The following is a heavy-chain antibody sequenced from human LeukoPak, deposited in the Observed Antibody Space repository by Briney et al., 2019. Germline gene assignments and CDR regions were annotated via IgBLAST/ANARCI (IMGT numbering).Heavy chain of an antibody. Sequence: GGSVRLSCAASGFTFSSYAMSWVRQAPGKGLEWVSAISGSGGSTYYADSVKGRFTISRDNSKNTLYLQMNSLRAEDTAVYYCAKDLQLRFYYMDVWGKGTTVTVSS. CDR1: GFTFSSYA. V-gene: IGHV3-23*01. D-gene: IGHD3-3*01. J-gene: IGHJ6*03. CDR3: AKDLQLRFYYMDV. CDR2: ISGSGGST.